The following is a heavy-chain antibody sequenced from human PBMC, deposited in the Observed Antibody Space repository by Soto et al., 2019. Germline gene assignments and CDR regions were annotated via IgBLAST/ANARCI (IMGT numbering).Heavy chain of an antibody. D-gene: IGHD4-17*01. CDR3: ARHVYGDPFHY. J-gene: IGHJ4*02. CDR2: ISYSGDT. Sequence: PSETLSLTCSVSGGSIRSDGYYWSWIRHHPGRGLEWIGYISYSGDTYYSPSLRSRVTISVDTSETQFSLRLASVTAADKAVYYCARHVYGDPFHYWGQGTLVTVSS. V-gene: IGHV4-31*03. CDR1: GGSIRSDGYY.